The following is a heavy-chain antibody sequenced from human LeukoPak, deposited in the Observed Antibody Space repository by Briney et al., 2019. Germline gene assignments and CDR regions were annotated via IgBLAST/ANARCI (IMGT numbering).Heavy chain of an antibody. CDR1: GFTFSDHY. V-gene: IGHV3-72*01. Sequence: PGGSLRLSCAASGFTFSDHYMDWVRQAPGKGLEWVGRTRNKANSYTTEYAASVKGRFTISRDDSKNSLYLQMNSLRAEDTAVYYCARTDPYYYYMDVWGKGTTVTVSS. CDR2: TRNKANSYTT. J-gene: IGHJ6*03. CDR3: ARTDPYYYYMDV.